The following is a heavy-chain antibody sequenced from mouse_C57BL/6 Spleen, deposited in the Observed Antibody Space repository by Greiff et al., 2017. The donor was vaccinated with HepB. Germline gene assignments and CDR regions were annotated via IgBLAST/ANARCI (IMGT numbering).Heavy chain of an antibody. Sequence: EVQGVESGGDLVKPGGSLKLSCAASGFTFSSYGMSWVRQTPDKRLEWVATISSGGSYTYYPDSVKGRFTISRDNAKNTLYLQMSSLKSEDTAMYYCARHEDGNAFAYWGQGTLVTVSA. J-gene: IGHJ3*01. CDR1: GFTFSSYG. D-gene: IGHD2-1*01. CDR2: ISSGGSYT. CDR3: ARHEDGNAFAY. V-gene: IGHV5-6*01.